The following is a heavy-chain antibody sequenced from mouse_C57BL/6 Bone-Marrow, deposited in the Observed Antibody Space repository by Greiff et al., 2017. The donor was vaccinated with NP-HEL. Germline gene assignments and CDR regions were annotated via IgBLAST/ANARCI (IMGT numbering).Heavy chain of an antibody. CDR3: ARSGFFSYFDY. J-gene: IGHJ2*01. V-gene: IGHV3-1*01. CDR1: GYSITSGYD. D-gene: IGHD1-3*01. CDR2: ISYSGST. Sequence: VQLKQSGPGMVKPSQSLSLTCTVTGYSITSGYDWHWIRHFPGNKLEWMGYISYSGSTNYNPSLKSRISITHDTSKNHFFLKLNSVTTEDTATYYCARSGFFSYFDYWGQGTTLTVSS.